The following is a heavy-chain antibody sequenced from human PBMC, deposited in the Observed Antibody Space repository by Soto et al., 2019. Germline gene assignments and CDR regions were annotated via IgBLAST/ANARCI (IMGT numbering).Heavy chain of an antibody. V-gene: IGHV4-4*07. CDR2: IYSGGST. CDR3: ARGPGGFGDFSLDY. J-gene: IGHJ4*02. CDR1: GGSISQYY. Sequence: QVQLQESGPGLVKPSETLSLSCGVSGGSISQYYWSWIRQPAGKGLEWIGRIYSGGSTNYNPSLESRVTLSVDTSRIQFSLKLSSVTAADTAVYYCARGPGGFGDFSLDYWGQGTLVTVSS. D-gene: IGHD3-10*01.